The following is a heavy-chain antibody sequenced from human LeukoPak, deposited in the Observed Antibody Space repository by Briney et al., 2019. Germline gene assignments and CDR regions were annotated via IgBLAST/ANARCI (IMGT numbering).Heavy chain of an antibody. CDR3: ARDSPRTYCSGDSCYQGGRGY. Sequence: GGSLRLSCAASGFTVSSNYMSWVRQAPGKGLEWVSVIYSGGSTYYADSVKGRFTISRDNSKNTLYLQMNSLRAEDTAVYYCARDSPRTYCSGDSCYQGGRGYWGQGTLVTVSS. J-gene: IGHJ4*02. V-gene: IGHV3-66*02. CDR1: GFTVSSNY. CDR2: IYSGGST. D-gene: IGHD2-15*01.